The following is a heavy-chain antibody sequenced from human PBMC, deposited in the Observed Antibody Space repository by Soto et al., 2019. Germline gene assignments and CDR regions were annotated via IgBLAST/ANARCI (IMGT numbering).Heavy chain of an antibody. D-gene: IGHD3-3*01. Sequence: QMQVVESGGGLVTPGGSLRLSCAASGFTFSDFFMGWIRQAPGKGLEWVSYISGTSKTISYADSVKGRFTVSRDNAKNSLYLQMNSLRAEDTAVYYCARMRFLEWLGYGWFDPWGQGSLVTVSS. CDR1: GFTFSDFF. CDR3: ARMRFLEWLGYGWFDP. CDR2: ISGTSKTI. V-gene: IGHV3-11*01. J-gene: IGHJ5*02.